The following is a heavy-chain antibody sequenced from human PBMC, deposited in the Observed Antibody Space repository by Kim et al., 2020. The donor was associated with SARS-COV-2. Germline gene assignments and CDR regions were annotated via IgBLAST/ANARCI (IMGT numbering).Heavy chain of an antibody. Sequence: GGSLRLSCSASGFTFSSYAMHWVRQAPGKGLEYVSAISSNGGSTYYADSVKGRFTISRDNSKNTLYLQMSSLRAEDTAVYYCVTVTMHGSGSLIDSYYYYGMDVWGQGTTVTVSS. CDR1: GFTFSSYA. D-gene: IGHD3-10*01. CDR3: VTVTMHGSGSLIDSYYYYGMDV. V-gene: IGHV3-64D*06. J-gene: IGHJ6*02. CDR2: ISSNGGST.